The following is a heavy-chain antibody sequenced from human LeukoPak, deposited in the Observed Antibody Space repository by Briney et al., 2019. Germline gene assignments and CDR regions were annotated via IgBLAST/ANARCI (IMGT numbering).Heavy chain of an antibody. Sequence: GGSLRLSCSASGFTFSRYAMHWVRQAAGKELEYLSLISSNGGSTYYADSVKGRFSISRDNSKNTLYLQMSSLRAEDTAVYYCVKDDAFYDDSSGSGPVVYWGQGTLVTVSS. D-gene: IGHD3-22*01. CDR3: VKDDAFYDDSSGSGPVVY. CDR2: ISSNGGST. CDR1: GFTFSRYA. J-gene: IGHJ4*02. V-gene: IGHV3-64D*09.